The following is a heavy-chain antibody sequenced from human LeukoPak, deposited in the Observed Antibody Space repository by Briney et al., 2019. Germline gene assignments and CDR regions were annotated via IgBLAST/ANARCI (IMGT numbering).Heavy chain of an antibody. CDR2: IRYDGSNK. CDR3: AKSRRYCSGGSCYSSSFDY. V-gene: IGHV3-30*02. D-gene: IGHD2-15*01. Sequence: GGSLRLSCAASGFTFSSYGMHWVRQAPGKGLEWVAFIRYDGSNKYYADSVKGRFTISRDNSKNTLYLQMNSLRAEDTAVYYCAKSRRYCSGGSCYSSSFDYWGQGTLVIVSS. J-gene: IGHJ4*02. CDR1: GFTFSSYG.